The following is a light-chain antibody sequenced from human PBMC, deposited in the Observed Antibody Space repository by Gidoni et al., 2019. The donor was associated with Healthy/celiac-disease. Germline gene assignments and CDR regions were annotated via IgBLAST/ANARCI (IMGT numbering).Light chain of an antibody. CDR1: QSLLHSNGYNY. Sequence: DIVMTQFPLSLPVTPGEPASISCRSSQSLLHSNGYNYLDWYLQKPGQSPQLLIYLGSNRASGVPDRFSGSGSGTDFTLKISRVEAEDVGVYYCMQALQTPLTFXXXTKVEIK. CDR3: MQALQTPLT. V-gene: IGKV2-28*01. J-gene: IGKJ1*01. CDR2: LGS.